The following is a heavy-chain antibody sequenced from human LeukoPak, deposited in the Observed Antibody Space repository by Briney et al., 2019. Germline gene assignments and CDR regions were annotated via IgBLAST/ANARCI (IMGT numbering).Heavy chain of an antibody. Sequence: PSETLSLTCTVSGGSISSYYWSWIRQPPGKGLEWIGYIYYSGSTYYNPSLKSRVTISVDMSKNQFSLKLSSVTAADTAVYYCAKERRYYYGSGSYYNVDGMDVWGQGTTVTVSS. J-gene: IGHJ6*02. D-gene: IGHD3-10*01. CDR2: IYYSGST. CDR1: GGSISSYY. V-gene: IGHV4-59*06. CDR3: AKERRYYYGSGSYYNVDGMDV.